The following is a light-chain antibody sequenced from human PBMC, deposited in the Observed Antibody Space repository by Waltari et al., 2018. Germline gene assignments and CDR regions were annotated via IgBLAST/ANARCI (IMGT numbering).Light chain of an antibody. CDR2: AAS. CDR1: QTISTY. Sequence: DIQMTQSPAALSASIGDRVIITCQASQTISTYLNGYQQKMGQAPKLLTAAASTLHNGVLPGFSGSGSGTDFTFTISIVQPEDFGDYFCQQSFYVPISFGHGTRLDIK. V-gene: IGKV1-39*01. J-gene: IGKJ5*01. CDR3: QQSFYVPIS.